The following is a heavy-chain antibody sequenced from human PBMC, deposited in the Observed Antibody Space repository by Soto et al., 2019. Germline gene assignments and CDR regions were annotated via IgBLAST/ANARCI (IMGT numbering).Heavy chain of an antibody. Sequence: SETLSLTCTVSGGSISSYYWSWIRQPPGKGLEWIGYIYYSGSTNYNPSLKSRVTISVDTSKNQFSLKLSSVTAADTAVYSCARDPGGIATTGEYFQHWGQGTLVTSPQ. CDR2: IYYSGST. CDR3: ARDPGGIATTGEYFQH. CDR1: GGSISSYY. V-gene: IGHV4-59*12. J-gene: IGHJ1*01. D-gene: IGHD1-1*01.